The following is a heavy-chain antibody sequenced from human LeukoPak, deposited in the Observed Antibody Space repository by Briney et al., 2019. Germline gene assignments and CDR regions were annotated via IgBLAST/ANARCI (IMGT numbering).Heavy chain of an antibody. D-gene: IGHD6-6*01. J-gene: IGHJ4*02. CDR1: GFTFSSYW. CDR2: INSDGSST. Sequence: GGSLRLSCAASGFTFSSYWMHWVRQAPGKGLVWFSRINSDGSSTSYADSVKGRFTISRDNAKNTLYLQMNSLRAEDTAVYYCARVRYSSSPGYWGQGTLVTVSS. V-gene: IGHV3-74*01. CDR3: ARVRYSSSPGY.